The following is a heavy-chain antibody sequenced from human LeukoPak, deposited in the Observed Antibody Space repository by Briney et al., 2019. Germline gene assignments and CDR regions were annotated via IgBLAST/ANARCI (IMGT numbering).Heavy chain of an antibody. CDR3: ARGRVSTYYYDSSGYTTEYYFDY. CDR1: GGSFSGYY. D-gene: IGHD3-22*01. CDR2: INHSGST. Sequence: SETLSLTCAVYGGSFSGYYWSWIRQPPGKGLEWIGEINHSGSTNYNPSLKSRVTISVDTSKNQFSLKLSSVTAADTAVYYCARGRVSTYYYDSSGYTTEYYFDYWGQGTLVTVSS. V-gene: IGHV4-34*01. J-gene: IGHJ4*02.